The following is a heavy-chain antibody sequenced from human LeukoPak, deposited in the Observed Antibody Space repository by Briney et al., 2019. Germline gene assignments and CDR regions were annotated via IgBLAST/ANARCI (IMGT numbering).Heavy chain of an antibody. Sequence: PGGSLRLSCAASGFTFDDYAMHWVRQAPGKGLEWVSLISGDGGSTYYADSVKGRFTISRDNAKNSLYLQMNSLRAEDTAVYYCAREEQLVPEYYFDYWGQGTLVTVSS. D-gene: IGHD6-6*01. J-gene: IGHJ4*02. CDR2: ISGDGGST. CDR1: GFTFDDYA. CDR3: AREEQLVPEYYFDY. V-gene: IGHV3-43*02.